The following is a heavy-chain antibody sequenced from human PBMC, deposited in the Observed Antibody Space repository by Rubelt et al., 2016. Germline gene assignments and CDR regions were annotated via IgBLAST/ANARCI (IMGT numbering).Heavy chain of an antibody. Sequence: VKVSCKASGYTFTSYGISWVRQAPGQGLEWMGWISAYNGNTNYAQKLQGRVTMTTDTSTSTAYMELRSLRSDDTAVYYCARDDHFDWLFRRPTSLYYYGMDVWGQGTTVTVSS. CDR1: GYTFTSYG. J-gene: IGHJ6*02. D-gene: IGHD3-9*01. CDR2: ISAYNGNT. CDR3: ARDDHFDWLFRRPTSLYYYGMDV. V-gene: IGHV1-18*01.